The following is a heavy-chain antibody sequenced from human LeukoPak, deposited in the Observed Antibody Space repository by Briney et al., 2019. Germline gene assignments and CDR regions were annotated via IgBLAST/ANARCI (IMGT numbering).Heavy chain of an antibody. Sequence: PGRSLRLSCAASGFTFSDFYMSWIRPAPGKGLHLLSYITSSGSTIYYADSVKGRFTISRDNARNSLYLQMNSLRAEDTAVYYCATSSGYYANYFDFWGQGTLVTVSS. V-gene: IGHV3-11*04. D-gene: IGHD3-22*01. CDR3: ATSSGYYANYFDF. CDR1: GFTFSDFY. CDR2: ITSSGSTI. J-gene: IGHJ4*02.